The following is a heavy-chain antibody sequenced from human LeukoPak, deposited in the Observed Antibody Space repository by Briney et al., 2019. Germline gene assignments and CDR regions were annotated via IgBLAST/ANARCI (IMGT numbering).Heavy chain of an antibody. V-gene: IGHV4-61*01. CDR2: IYYSGST. D-gene: IGHD3-3*01. CDR1: GGSVSSGSYY. Sequence: SETLSLTCTVSGGSVSSGSYYWSWIRQPPGKGLEWIGYIYYSGSTNYTPSLKSRVTISVDTSKNQFSLKLGSVTAADTAVYYCASWYYDFWSGYKNFDYWGQGTLVTVSS. J-gene: IGHJ4*02. CDR3: ASWYYDFWSGYKNFDY.